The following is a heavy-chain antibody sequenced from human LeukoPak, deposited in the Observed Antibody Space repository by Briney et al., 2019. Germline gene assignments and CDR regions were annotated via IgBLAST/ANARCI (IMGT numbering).Heavy chain of an antibody. Sequence: SETLSLTCTVSGGSISSYYWSWIRQPPGKGLEWIGYIYYSGSTNYNPSLKSRVTISVDTSKNQFSLKLSSVTAADTAVYYCASIDVDTAMEGYFSFDYWGQGTLVTVSS. J-gene: IGHJ4*02. CDR2: IYYSGST. D-gene: IGHD5-18*01. V-gene: IGHV4-59*12. CDR1: GGSISSYY. CDR3: ASIDVDTAMEGYFSFDY.